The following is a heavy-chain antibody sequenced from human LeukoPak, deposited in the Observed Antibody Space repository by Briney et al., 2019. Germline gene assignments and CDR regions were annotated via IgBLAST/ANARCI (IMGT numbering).Heavy chain of an antibody. Sequence: ASVKVSCKASGYTFTSYDINWVRQATGQGLEWMGWMIPNSGNTGSAQRFQGRITMTRDTSISTAYMELSSLRSEDTAVYYCARGPLVRLPSSFDPWGQGTLVTVSS. CDR1: GYTFTSYD. CDR3: ARGPLVRLPSSFDP. CDR2: MIPNSGNT. V-gene: IGHV1-8*01. J-gene: IGHJ5*02. D-gene: IGHD3-16*02.